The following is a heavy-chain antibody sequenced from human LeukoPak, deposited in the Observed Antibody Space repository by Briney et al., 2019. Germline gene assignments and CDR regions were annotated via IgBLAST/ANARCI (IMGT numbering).Heavy chain of an antibody. CDR2: IVGSGGNM. CDR3: AKGLTWDSTSCSD. V-gene: IGHV3-23*01. CDR1: GFTFSNFA. D-gene: IGHD2-2*01. J-gene: IGHJ4*02. Sequence: GGSLRLPCAASGFTFSNFAMSWVRQAPGKGLEWVSAIVGSGGNMYYADSVKGRFTISRDNFKSTLYLQMNSLRAEDTAFYYCAKGLTWDSTSCSDWGQGTLVTVSS.